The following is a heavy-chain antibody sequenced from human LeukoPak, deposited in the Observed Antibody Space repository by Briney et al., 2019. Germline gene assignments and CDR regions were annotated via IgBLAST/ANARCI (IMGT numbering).Heavy chain of an antibody. V-gene: IGHV3-7*01. CDR1: GFMFTSYW. J-gene: IGHJ4*02. D-gene: IGHD5-24*01. Sequence: GGSLRLSCAASGFMFTSYWMSWVRQAPGKGLEWVANINQDGSAKYYVDSVKGRFTISRDNAKNSLYLQMNSLRAEDTAVYYCAGRGWLQLTDWGQGTLVTVSS. CDR2: INQDGSAK. CDR3: AGRGWLQLTD.